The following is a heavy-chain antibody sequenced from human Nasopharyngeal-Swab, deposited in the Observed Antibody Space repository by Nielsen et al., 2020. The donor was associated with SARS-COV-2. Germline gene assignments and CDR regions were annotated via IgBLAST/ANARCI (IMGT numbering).Heavy chain of an antibody. Sequence: SVKVSCKASGGTFSSYAISWVRQAPGQGLEWMGGIIPIFGTANYAQKFQGRVTITADESTSTAYMELSGLRSEDTAVYYCARDLSDILPVYYPPPYYGMDVRGQGTTVTVSS. CDR3: ARDLSDILPVYYPPPYYGMDV. D-gene: IGHD3-9*01. J-gene: IGHJ6*02. CDR2: IIPIFGTA. V-gene: IGHV1-69*13. CDR1: GGTFSSYA.